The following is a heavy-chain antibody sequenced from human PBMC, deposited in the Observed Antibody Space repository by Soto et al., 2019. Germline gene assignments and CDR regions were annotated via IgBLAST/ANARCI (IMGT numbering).Heavy chain of an antibody. CDR3: ARDLLPYYDFWSGPENYYYGMDV. V-gene: IGHV3-30-3*01. Sequence: QVQLVESGGGVVQPGRSLRLSGAASGFTFSSYAMHWVRQAPGKGLEWVAVISYDGSNKYYADSVKGRFTISRDNSKNTLYLQMNSLRAEDTAVYYCARDLLPYYDFWSGPENYYYGMDVWGQGTTVTVSS. CDR2: ISYDGSNK. J-gene: IGHJ6*02. CDR1: GFTFSSYA. D-gene: IGHD3-3*01.